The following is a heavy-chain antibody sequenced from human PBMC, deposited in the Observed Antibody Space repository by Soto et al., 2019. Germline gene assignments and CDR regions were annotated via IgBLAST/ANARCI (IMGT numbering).Heavy chain of an antibody. D-gene: IGHD5-18*01. CDR3: ARHQRGYSSLEP. CDR2: IYYSGST. Sequence: PSETLSLTCTVSGGSISSSSYYWGWIRQPPGKGLEWIGSIYYSGSTNYNPSLESRVTISIDTSKNQLSLKLSSATAADTAVYYCARHQRGYSSLEPWGQGTLVTVSS. J-gene: IGHJ5*02. V-gene: IGHV4-39*01. CDR1: GGSISSSSYY.